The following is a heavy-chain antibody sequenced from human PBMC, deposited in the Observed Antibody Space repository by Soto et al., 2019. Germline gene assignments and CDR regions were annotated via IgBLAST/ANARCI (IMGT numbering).Heavy chain of an antibody. Sequence: GGSLRLSCVASGFNLSHPWMTWVRQAAGKGLEWVGRIKSKTDGGTADYAAPVKGRATISRDDSKNTVYLQTNSLKTEDAAVYYCTTGIYYDILTGYHNVAYWGQGALVTVSS. CDR1: GFNLSHPW. V-gene: IGHV3-15*01. CDR2: IKSKTDGGTA. CDR3: TTGIYYDILTGYHNVAY. J-gene: IGHJ4*02. D-gene: IGHD3-9*01.